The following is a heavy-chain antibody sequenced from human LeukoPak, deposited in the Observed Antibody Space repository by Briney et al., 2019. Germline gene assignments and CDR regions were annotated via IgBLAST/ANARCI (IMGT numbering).Heavy chain of an antibody. CDR2: ISSSSSAI. V-gene: IGHV3-48*02. Sequence: GRSLRLSCTASGFTFSSYGMNWVRQAPGKGLKWVSYISSSSSAINYADSVKGRFTISRDNAKNSLFLQMNSLRDEDTAMYYCARGGGARPDYWGQGTLVTVSS. J-gene: IGHJ4*02. CDR1: GFTFSSYG. CDR3: ARGGGARPDY. D-gene: IGHD3-10*01.